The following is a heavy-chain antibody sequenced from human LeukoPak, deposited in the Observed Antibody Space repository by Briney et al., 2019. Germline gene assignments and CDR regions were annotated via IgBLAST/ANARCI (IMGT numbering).Heavy chain of an antibody. CDR1: GFTFSSYA. D-gene: IGHD2-2*01. J-gene: IGHJ4*02. CDR3: AKPLGNIVVVPAAPLGY. CDR2: ISGSGGST. Sequence: PGGSLRLSCAASGFTFSSYAMSWVRQAPGKGLEWVSAISGSGGSTYYAGSVRGRFTISRDNSKNTLYLQMNSLRAEDTAVYYCAKPLGNIVVVPAAPLGYWGQGTLVTVSS. V-gene: IGHV3-23*01.